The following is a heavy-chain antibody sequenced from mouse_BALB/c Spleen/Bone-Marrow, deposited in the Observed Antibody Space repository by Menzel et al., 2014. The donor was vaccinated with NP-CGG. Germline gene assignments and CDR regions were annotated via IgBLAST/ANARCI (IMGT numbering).Heavy chain of an antibody. CDR3: TRYVGYAMDY. J-gene: IGHJ4*01. CDR1: GYTFTSYW. D-gene: IGHD3-3*01. CDR2: IYPGSGRT. V-gene: IGHV1S22*01. Sequence: GSELVRPGASVKLSCKASGYTFTSYWMHWVKQRPGQGLEWIGNIYPGSGRTNYDEKFESKATLTVDTSSSTAYMQLSSLTSEDSAVYYCTRYVGYAMDYWGQGTSVTVSS.